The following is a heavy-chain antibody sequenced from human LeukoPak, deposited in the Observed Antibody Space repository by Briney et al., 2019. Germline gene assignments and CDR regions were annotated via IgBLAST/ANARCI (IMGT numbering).Heavy chain of an antibody. CDR1: GFTFSSYG. D-gene: IGHD2/OR15-2a*01. Sequence: PGGSLRLSCAASGFTFSSYGMHWVRQAPGKGLEWVAFTRYDGSNKYYADSVKGRFTISRDNSKNTLYLQMNSLRAEDTAVYYCAKDGGFYGNFDYWGQGTLVTVSS. J-gene: IGHJ4*02. CDR2: TRYDGSNK. CDR3: AKDGGFYGNFDY. V-gene: IGHV3-30*02.